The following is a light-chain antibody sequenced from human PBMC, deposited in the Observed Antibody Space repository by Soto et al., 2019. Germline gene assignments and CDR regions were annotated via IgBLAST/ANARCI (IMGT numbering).Light chain of an antibody. J-gene: IGLJ1*01. V-gene: IGLV2-14*01. CDR2: EVT. CDR1: STDFVSYNF. CDR3: SSYTSTGTPV. Sequence: QSALTQPPSVSGSPGQSVTISCTGTSTDFVSYNFVSWYQQHPDKAPKLLIYEVTNRPSGVSNRFSGSKSGNTASLTISGLQAEDEADYYCSSYTSTGTPVFGTGTKVTVL.